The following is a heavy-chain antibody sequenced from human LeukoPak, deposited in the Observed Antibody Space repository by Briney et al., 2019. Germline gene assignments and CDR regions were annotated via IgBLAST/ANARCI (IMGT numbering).Heavy chain of an antibody. CDR3: TTVDRWELLNIDY. Sequence: PGGSLRLSCAASRFNFNDYYMSWVRQAPGKGLEWVGRIKRKTDGGTTDYAAPVKGRFTISRDDSKNTLYLQMNSLKTEDTAVYYCTTVDRWELLNIDYWGQGTLVTVSS. D-gene: IGHD1-26*01. CDR2: IKRKTDGGTT. CDR1: RFNFNDYY. V-gene: IGHV3-15*01. J-gene: IGHJ4*02.